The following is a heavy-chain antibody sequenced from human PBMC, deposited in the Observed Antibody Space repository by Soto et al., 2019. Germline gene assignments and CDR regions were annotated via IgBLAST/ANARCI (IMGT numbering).Heavy chain of an antibody. CDR1: GFTFDDYS. CDR3: ARESEDLTSNFDY. CDR2: ITWDSGNM. V-gene: IGHV3-9*01. J-gene: IGHJ4*02. Sequence: EVQLVQSGGGLVQPGRSLRLSCEASGFTFDDYSLHWVRQAPGKGLEWVSGITWDSGNMNYADSVKGRFTISRDNSKKTLYLEMNSLRAEDTAVYYCARESEDLTSNFDYWGQGTLVTVSS.